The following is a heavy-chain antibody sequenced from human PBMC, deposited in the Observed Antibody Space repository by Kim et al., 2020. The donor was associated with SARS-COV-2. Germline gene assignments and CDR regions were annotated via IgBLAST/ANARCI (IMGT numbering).Heavy chain of an antibody. CDR3: ARDRVLRYFDWLLLSWTSSFDY. J-gene: IGHJ4*02. V-gene: IGHV3-30*04. CDR1: GFTFSSYA. D-gene: IGHD3-9*01. CDR2: ISYDGSNK. Sequence: GGSLRLSCAASGFTFSSYAMHWVRQAPGKGLEWVAVISYDGSNKYYADSVKGRFTISRDNSKNTLYLQMNSLRAEDTAVYYCARDRVLRYFDWLLLSWTSSFDYWGQGTLVTVSS.